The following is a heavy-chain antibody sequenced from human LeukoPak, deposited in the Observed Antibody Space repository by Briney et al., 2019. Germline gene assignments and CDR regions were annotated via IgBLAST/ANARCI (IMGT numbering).Heavy chain of an antibody. CDR1: GFTFSDYD. V-gene: IGHV3-13*01. CDR2: IGTAGDT. Sequence: PGGSLRLSCAASGFTFSDYDMHWVRHATGKGLEWVSAIGTAGDTYYTGSVKGRFTISRENAKNSLYLQMNSLRAGDTAVYYCVRVAKERVGGVYYFDCWGQGTPVTVSS. CDR3: VRVAKERVGGVYYFDC. D-gene: IGHD1-1*01. J-gene: IGHJ4*02.